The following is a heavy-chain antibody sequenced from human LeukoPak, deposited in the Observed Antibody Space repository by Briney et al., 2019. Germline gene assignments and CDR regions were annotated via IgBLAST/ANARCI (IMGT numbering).Heavy chain of an antibody. Sequence: SETLSLTCAVYGGSFSGYYWSWIRQPPGKGLEWIGEINHSGSTNYNSSLKSRVTISVDTSKNQFSLKLSSVTAADTAVYCCARERYYDILTGYYQYFDYWGQGTLVTVSS. J-gene: IGHJ4*02. CDR2: INHSGST. D-gene: IGHD3-9*01. CDR3: ARERYYDILTGYYQYFDY. V-gene: IGHV4-34*01. CDR1: GGSFSGYY.